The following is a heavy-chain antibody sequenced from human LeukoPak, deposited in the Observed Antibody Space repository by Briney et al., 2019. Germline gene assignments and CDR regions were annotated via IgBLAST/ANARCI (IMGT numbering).Heavy chain of an antibody. CDR2: INSDGRST. CDR3: ASDATTVGARTSPSG. D-gene: IGHD1-26*01. V-gene: IGHV3-74*01. Sequence: GGSLRLSCAASGFTFSSYWMHWVRHAPGKARVWVSHINSDGRSTNYADSVKGRFTISRDNAKNTLYLQVNRVSSEDTAVYYCASDATTVGARTSPSGWGQGTLVTVSS. CDR1: GFTFSSYW. J-gene: IGHJ4*02.